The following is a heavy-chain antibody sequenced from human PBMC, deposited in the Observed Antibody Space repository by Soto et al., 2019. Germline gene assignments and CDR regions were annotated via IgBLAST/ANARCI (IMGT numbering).Heavy chain of an antibody. Sequence: SETLSLTCAVYGGSFSGYYWSWIRQPPGKGLEWIGEINHSGSTNYNPSLKSRVTISVDTSKNQFSLKLSSVTAADTAVYYCARGRRRAVASIDYWGQGTLVTVSS. V-gene: IGHV4-34*01. D-gene: IGHD6-19*01. CDR2: INHSGST. CDR1: GGSFSGYY. J-gene: IGHJ4*02. CDR3: ARGRRRAVASIDY.